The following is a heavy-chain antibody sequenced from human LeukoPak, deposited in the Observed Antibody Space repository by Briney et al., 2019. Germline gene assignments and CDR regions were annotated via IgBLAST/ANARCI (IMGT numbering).Heavy chain of an antibody. CDR3: AVDTAMVMPDYYYYGMDV. CDR2: ISSSSTYI. D-gene: IGHD5-18*01. J-gene: IGHJ6*02. Sequence: PGGSLRLSCAASGFTFSSYSMNWVRQTPGKGLEWVSSISSSSTYIYYADSVKGRFTISRDNSKNTLYLQMNSLRAEDTAVYYCAVDTAMVMPDYYYYGMDVWGQGTTVTVSS. V-gene: IGHV3-21*04. CDR1: GFTFSSYS.